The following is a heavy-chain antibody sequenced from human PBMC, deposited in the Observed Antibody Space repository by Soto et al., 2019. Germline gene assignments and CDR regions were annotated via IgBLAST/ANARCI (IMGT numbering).Heavy chain of an antibody. D-gene: IGHD1-26*01. CDR3: AKDRRADWESYFYYALDV. V-gene: IGHV1-69*01. Sequence: QVQLVQSGAEVKKPGSSVKVSCKASGGTFSSFTISWVRQSPGQGLEWMGGIIPIYGTANYAQKFQGRVMITADVSTGTAYMELSSLRSEDTAVYYCAKDRRADWESYFYYALDVWGQGTTVTVSS. CDR1: GGTFSSFT. J-gene: IGHJ6*02. CDR2: IIPIYGTA.